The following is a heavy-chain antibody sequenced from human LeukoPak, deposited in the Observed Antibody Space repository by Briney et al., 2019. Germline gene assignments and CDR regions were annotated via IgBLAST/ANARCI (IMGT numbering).Heavy chain of an antibody. Sequence: SETLSLTCTVSGGSISIYYWSWIRQPPGKGLEWIGYIYYSGSTNYNPSLKSRVTISVDTSKNQFSLKLSSVTAADTAVYYCAREIVLWFGPAWFDPWGQGTLVTVSS. CDR3: AREIVLWFGPAWFDP. CDR2: IYYSGST. D-gene: IGHD3-10*01. V-gene: IGHV4-59*01. J-gene: IGHJ5*02. CDR1: GGSISIYY.